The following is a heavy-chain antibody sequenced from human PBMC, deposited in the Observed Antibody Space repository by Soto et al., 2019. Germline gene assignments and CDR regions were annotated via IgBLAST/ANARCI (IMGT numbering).Heavy chain of an antibody. J-gene: IGHJ5*02. V-gene: IGHV3-30-3*01. Sequence: QVQLVESGGGVVQPGRSLRLSCAASGFTFSSYAMHWVRQAPGKGLEWVAVISYDGSNKYYADSVKGRFTISRDNSKNTLYLQMNSLRAEDTAVYYCARDLLLWFGTGRHAWFDPWGQGTLVTVSS. D-gene: IGHD3-10*01. CDR2: ISYDGSNK. CDR3: ARDLLLWFGTGRHAWFDP. CDR1: GFTFSSYA.